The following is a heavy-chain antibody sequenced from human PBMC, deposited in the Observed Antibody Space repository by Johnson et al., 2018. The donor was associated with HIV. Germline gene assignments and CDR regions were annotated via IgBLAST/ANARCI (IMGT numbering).Heavy chain of an antibody. CDR3: AKAGIRITMRVRGAFDI. V-gene: IGHV3-20*04. CDR2: INWNSGSI. D-gene: IGHD3-22*01. J-gene: IGHJ3*02. Sequence: VQLVESGGGVVQPGRSLRLSCAASGFTFDDYGMSWVRQAPGKGLEWVSGINWNSGSIGYADSVKGRFTISRDNAKNSLYLQMNSLRAEDTALYYCAKAGIRITMRVRGAFDIWGQGTMVTVSS. CDR1: GFTFDDYG.